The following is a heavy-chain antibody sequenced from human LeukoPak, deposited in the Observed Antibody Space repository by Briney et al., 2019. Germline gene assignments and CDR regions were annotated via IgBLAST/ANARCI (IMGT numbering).Heavy chain of an antibody. CDR1: RYTLTELS. J-gene: IGHJ4*02. CDR2: FDPEDGET. V-gene: IGHV1-24*01. D-gene: IGHD3-10*01. Sequence: ASVKVSCKVSRYTLTELSMHWVRQAPGKGLEWMGGFDPEDGETIYAQKFQGRVTMTEDTSTDTAYMELSSLRSEDTAVYYCATVAAPPPITPFDYWGQGTLVTVSS. CDR3: ATVAAPPPITPFDY.